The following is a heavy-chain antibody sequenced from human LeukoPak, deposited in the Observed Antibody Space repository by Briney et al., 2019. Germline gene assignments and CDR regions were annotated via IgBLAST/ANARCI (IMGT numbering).Heavy chain of an antibody. Sequence: GGSLRLSCAASGFTFSIYAMSWVRQAPGKGLVWVSRINSDGSSTSYADSVKGRFTISRDNAKNTLYLQMNSLRAEDTAVYYCARVLYYYDSSGYYYFPFDYWGQGTLVTVSS. CDR1: GFTFSIYA. V-gene: IGHV3-74*01. CDR3: ARVLYYYDSSGYYYFPFDY. CDR2: INSDGSST. J-gene: IGHJ4*02. D-gene: IGHD3-22*01.